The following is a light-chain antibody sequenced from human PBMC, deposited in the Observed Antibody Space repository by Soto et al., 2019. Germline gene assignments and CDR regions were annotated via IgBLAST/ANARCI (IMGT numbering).Light chain of an antibody. V-gene: IGLV2-14*01. Sequence: QSVLTQPASESGSPGQSITISCTGTSTDVGGYNYVSWYQQHPGKAPKLIIYEVNNRPSGISNRFSGSKSGNTASLTISGLQAEDEADYFCTSYTSSITLVLFGGGTKLTVL. CDR1: STDVGGYNY. CDR3: TSYTSSITLVL. CDR2: EVN. J-gene: IGLJ2*01.